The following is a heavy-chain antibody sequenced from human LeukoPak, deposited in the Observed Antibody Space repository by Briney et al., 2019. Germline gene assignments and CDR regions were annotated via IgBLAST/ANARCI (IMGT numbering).Heavy chain of an antibody. CDR1: GGTFSSYA. CDR3: ARDRRWLQSKNYFDY. V-gene: IGHV1-69*13. Sequence: SVKVSCKASGGTFSSYAISWVRQAPGQGLEWMGGIIPIFGTASYAQKFQGRVTITADESTSTAYMELSSLGSEDTAVYYCARDRRWLQSKNYFDYWGQGTLVTVSS. J-gene: IGHJ4*02. D-gene: IGHD5-24*01. CDR2: IIPIFGTA.